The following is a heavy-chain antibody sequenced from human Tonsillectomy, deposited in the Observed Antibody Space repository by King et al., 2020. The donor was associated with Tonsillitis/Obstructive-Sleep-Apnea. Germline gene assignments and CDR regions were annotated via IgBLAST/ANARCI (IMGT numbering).Heavy chain of an antibody. Sequence: QLVQSGAEVKKPGASVKVSCKASGGTFSSYAISWVRQAPGQGLEWMGGIIPIFGTANYAQKFQGRVTITADESTSTAYMELSSLRSEDTAVYYCARDPNDFWSGYYRVNWFDPWGQGTLVTVSS. CDR3: ARDPNDFWSGYYRVNWFDP. D-gene: IGHD3-3*01. CDR1: GGTFSSYA. J-gene: IGHJ5*02. V-gene: IGHV1-69*01. CDR2: IIPIFGTA.